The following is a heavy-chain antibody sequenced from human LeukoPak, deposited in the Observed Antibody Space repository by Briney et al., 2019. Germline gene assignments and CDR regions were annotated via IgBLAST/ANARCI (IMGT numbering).Heavy chain of an antibody. D-gene: IGHD2-2*01. V-gene: IGHV4-4*07. J-gene: IGHJ3*02. CDR3: ARVRRYCSSTSCHFFAFDI. CDR2: IYTSGST. CDR1: GGSISSYY. Sequence: SETLSLTCTVSGGSISSYYWSWIRQPAGKGLEWIGRIYTSGSTNYNPSLKSRVTMSVDTSKNQFSLKLSSVTAADTAVYYCARVRRYCSSTSCHFFAFDIWGQGTMVTVSS.